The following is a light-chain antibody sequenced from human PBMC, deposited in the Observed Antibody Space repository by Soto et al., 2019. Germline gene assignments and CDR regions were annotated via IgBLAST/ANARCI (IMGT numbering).Light chain of an antibody. CDR1: SSXXGAGYD. V-gene: IGLV1-40*01. Sequence: QSVLTQPPSVSGAPGQRVTISCTGSSSXXGAGYDVHWYQQLPGTAPKLLIYGNSNRPSGVPDRFSGSKSGTSASLAITGXXXXXXXXXXXQXXDSSLSGSVFGGGTKLTVL. CDR2: GNS. J-gene: IGLJ2*01. CDR3: QXXDSSLSGSV.